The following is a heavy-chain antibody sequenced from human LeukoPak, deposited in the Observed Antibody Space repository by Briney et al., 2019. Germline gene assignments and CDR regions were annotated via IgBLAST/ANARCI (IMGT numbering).Heavy chain of an antibody. CDR3: ARTGLYGSGSYYKSPLYYYYYYGMDV. CDR1: GGTFSSYA. V-gene: IGHV1-69*05. CDR2: IIPIFGTA. Sequence: ASVKVSCKASGGTFSSYAISWVRQAPGQGLEWMGGIIPIFGTANYAQRFQGRVTMTRDTSTSTVYMELSSLRSEDTAVYYCARTGLYGSGSYYKSPLYYYYYYGMDVWGQGTTVTVSS. J-gene: IGHJ6*02. D-gene: IGHD3-10*01.